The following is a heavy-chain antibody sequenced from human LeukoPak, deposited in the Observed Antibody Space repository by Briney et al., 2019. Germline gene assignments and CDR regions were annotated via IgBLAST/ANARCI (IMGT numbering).Heavy chain of an antibody. J-gene: IGHJ3*02. V-gene: IGHV3-49*04. D-gene: IGHD3-3*01. CDR2: IRSKAYGGTT. CDR1: GFTFGDYA. Sequence: GGSLRLSCTASGFTFGDYAMNWVRQAPGKGLEWVGFIRSKAYGGTTEYAASVKGGFTISRDDSKSIAYLQMNSLKIEDTAVYYCTRAIRGVGAFDIWGQGTMVTVSS. CDR3: TRAIRGVGAFDI.